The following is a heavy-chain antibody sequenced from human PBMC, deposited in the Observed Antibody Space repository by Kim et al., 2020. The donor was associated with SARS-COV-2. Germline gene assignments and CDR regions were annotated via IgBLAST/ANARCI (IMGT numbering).Heavy chain of an antibody. Sequence: SGPTLVKPTQTLTLTCTFSGFSLSTSGMCVSWIRQPPGKALEWLALIDWDDDKYYSTSLKTRLTISKDTSKNQVVLTMTNMDPVDTATYYCARTRLMNPSITMVRGVGGKDVWGQGTTVTVSS. CDR2: IDWDDDK. D-gene: IGHD3-10*01. V-gene: IGHV2-70*01. J-gene: IGHJ6*02. CDR1: GFSLSTSGMC. CDR3: ARTRLMNPSITMVRGVGGKDV.